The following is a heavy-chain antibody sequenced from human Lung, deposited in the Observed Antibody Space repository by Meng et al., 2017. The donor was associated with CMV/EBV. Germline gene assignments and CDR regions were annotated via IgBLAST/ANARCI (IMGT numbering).Heavy chain of an antibody. CDR1: GVSISSNIR. CDR3: ARGKQDAWELLAY. V-gene: IGHV4-4*02. Sequence: VPLQVSGPGLVKPSGTRSPPCGVSGVSISSNIRWTWVRQPPGKGLEWIGDIDDSGSTNYNPSLNSRISISLDKSKNHFSLKVNSVTAADTAVYYCARGKQDAWELLAYWGQGALVTVSS. D-gene: IGHD1-26*01. J-gene: IGHJ4*02. CDR2: IDDSGST.